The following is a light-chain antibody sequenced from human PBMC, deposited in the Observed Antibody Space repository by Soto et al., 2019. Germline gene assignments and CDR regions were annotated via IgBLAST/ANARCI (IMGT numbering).Light chain of an antibody. V-gene: IGKV1-5*01. J-gene: IGKJ1*01. CDR3: QQFSSYST. CDR2: AAS. Sequence: DIQMTQSPSPLSASVGDRVTITCRASQSIDNWLAWYQQKPGKAPKLLIYAASTLETGVPSRFSGSGSGTEFTLTIKSLQPDDFATYYCQQFSSYSTFGQGTKVDIK. CDR1: QSIDNW.